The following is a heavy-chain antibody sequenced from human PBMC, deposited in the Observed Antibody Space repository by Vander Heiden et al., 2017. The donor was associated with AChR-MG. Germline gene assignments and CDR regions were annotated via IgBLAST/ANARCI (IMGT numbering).Heavy chain of an antibody. J-gene: IGHJ3*02. Sequence: QAQLAESGGSVVQPGRSLRLSCASSGFTFSRYGMHWVRQAPGKGLEGVAVISYDGSKKDVADSGKGRFTSSRDNSKNTLYMKMKSLRAEDTAVYDGATMETSAFDIWGQGTMVTVSS. V-gene: IGHV3-30*03. CDR3: ATMETSAFDI. D-gene: IGHD3-3*01. CDR1: GFTFSRYG. CDR2: ISYDGSKK.